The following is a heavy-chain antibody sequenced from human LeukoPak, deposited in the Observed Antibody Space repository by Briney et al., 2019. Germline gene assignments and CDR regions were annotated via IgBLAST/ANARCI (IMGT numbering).Heavy chain of an antibody. Sequence: ASVKVSCKASGYTFTGYYMHWVRQAPGQGLEWMGWINPNSGGTNYAQKFQGRVTTTRDTSISTAYMEPSRLRSDDTAVYYCARAVEMATITDWGQGTLVTVSS. D-gene: IGHD5-24*01. CDR1: GYTFTGYY. J-gene: IGHJ4*02. V-gene: IGHV1-2*02. CDR3: ARAVEMATITD. CDR2: INPNSGGT.